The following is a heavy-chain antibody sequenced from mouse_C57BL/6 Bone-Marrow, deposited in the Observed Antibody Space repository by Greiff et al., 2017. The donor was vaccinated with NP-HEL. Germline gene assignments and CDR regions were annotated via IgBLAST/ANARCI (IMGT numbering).Heavy chain of an antibody. V-gene: IGHV1-64*01. CDR1: GYTFTSYW. Sequence: VQLQQSGAELVKPGASVKLSCKASGYTFTSYWMHWVKQRPGQGLEWIGMIHPNSGSTNYNEKFKIKATLTVDKSSSTAYMQLSSLTSEDSAVYYCARSPTYYSKHYAMDYWGQGTSVTVSS. CDR3: ARSPTYYSKHYAMDY. D-gene: IGHD2-5*01. J-gene: IGHJ4*01. CDR2: IHPNSGST.